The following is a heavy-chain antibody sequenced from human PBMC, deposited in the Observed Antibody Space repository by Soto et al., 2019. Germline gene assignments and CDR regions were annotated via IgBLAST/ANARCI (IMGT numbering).Heavy chain of an antibody. CDR2: IYSGGST. CDR1: GFTVSSNY. J-gene: IGHJ4*02. D-gene: IGHD6-13*01. V-gene: IGHV3-53*04. Sequence: PGGSLRLSCAASGFTVSSNYMSWVRQAPGKGLEWVSVIYSGGSTYYADSVKGRFTISRHNSKNTLYLQMNSLRAEDTAVYYCARPTYSSSWYFVYWGQGTLVTVSS. CDR3: ARPTYSSSWYFVY.